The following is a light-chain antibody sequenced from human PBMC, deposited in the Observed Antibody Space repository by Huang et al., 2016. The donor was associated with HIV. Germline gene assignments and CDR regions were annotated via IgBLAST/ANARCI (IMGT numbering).Light chain of an antibody. CDR1: QSLSND. Sequence: EIVMTQSPATLSVSPGERATLSCRASQSLSNDLAWYQQKPGQAPRLLIYGASTRATGIPARFSSSGSGTDFSLTISGLQSEDFAIYYCQQYNNWPPWTFGQGTKVEIK. CDR2: GAS. CDR3: QQYNNWPPWT. J-gene: IGKJ1*01. V-gene: IGKV3-15*01.